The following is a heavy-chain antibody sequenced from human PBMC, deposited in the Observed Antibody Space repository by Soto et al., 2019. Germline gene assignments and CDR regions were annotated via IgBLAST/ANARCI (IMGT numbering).Heavy chain of an antibody. CDR2: IYHSGSA. D-gene: IGHD3-10*01. J-gene: IGHJ5*02. V-gene: IGHV4-4*02. CDR3: ARARLGTLFRGFNWLGP. Sequence: QVQLRESGPGLVKPSGTLSLTCAVSGDSISSSNWWSWVRQPPGKGLEWIGEIYHSGSANYNPSLTSRLPMSVDKSKNQFSLNLTSVTAADTAVYYCARARLGTLFRGFNWLGPWGPGTLVTISS. CDR1: GDSISSSNW.